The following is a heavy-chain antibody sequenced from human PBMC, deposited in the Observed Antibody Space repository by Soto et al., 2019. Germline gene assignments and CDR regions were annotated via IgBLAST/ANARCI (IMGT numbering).Heavy chain of an antibody. CDR1: GFTFSTFG. J-gene: IGHJ4*02. CDR2: IWNGRNSE. CDR3: VTERGSCEFDY. D-gene: IGHD1-26*01. V-gene: IGHV3-33*01. Sequence: QVQLVESGGGVVQPGRSLRLSCAASGFTFSTFGMHWVRQSPGKGLEWVAVIWNGRNSEDYADSVKGRFTISRDNSRNTVYRQMDRLRGEDAGMCCCVTERGSCEFDYWGQGSLVTVSS.